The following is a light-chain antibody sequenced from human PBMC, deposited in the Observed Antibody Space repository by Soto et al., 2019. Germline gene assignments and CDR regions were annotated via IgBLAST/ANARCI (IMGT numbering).Light chain of an antibody. V-gene: IGLV2-14*01. CDR3: SSYTSSSTWV. CDR2: EVS. CDR1: SSDVGRYNY. J-gene: IGLJ3*02. Sequence: QSALTQPASVSGSPGQSITISCTGTSSDVGRYNYVSWYQQHPGKAPKLMIYEVSNRPSGVSNRFSGSKSGNTASLTISGLQAGDEADYYCSSYTSSSTWVFGGGTKLTVL.